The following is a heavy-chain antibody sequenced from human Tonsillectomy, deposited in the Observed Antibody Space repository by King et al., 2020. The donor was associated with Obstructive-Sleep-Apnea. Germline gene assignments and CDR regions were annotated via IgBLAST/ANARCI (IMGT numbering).Heavy chain of an antibody. CDR1: GFAFSRKP. D-gene: IGHD3-22*01. CDR3: AKEGQLGYYES. V-gene: IGHV3-23*05. CDR2: IDPSGCSA. J-gene: IGHJ4*02. Sequence: VQLQQSGGGLIQPGGSLRLFCAASGFAFSRKPMHLGRQAPGKGLEWVAVIDPSGCSALVGAAGAGRFYTSRDNSKNTRLLHMTSLRVEDTAVYFCAKEGQLGYYESWGQGTLVTVSS.